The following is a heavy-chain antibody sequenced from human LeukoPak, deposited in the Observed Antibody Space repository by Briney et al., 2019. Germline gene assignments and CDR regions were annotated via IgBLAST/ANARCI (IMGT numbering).Heavy chain of an antibody. CDR1: GYTFTSYD. D-gene: IGHD2-2*01. Sequence: ASVKVSCKASGYTFTSYDINWVRQTTGQGLEWMGWMNPNSGNTGYAQKFQGRVTMTRNTSISTAYMELSSLRSEDTAVYYCAKRYCSSTSCFYYYYYGMDVWGQGTTVTVSS. CDR3: AKRYCSSTSCFYYYYYGMDV. V-gene: IGHV1-8*01. CDR2: MNPNSGNT. J-gene: IGHJ6*02.